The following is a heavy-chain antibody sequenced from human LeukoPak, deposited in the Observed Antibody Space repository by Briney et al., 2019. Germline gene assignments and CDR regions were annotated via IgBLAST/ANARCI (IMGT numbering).Heavy chain of an antibody. D-gene: IGHD1-26*01. V-gene: IGHV3-21*01. CDR1: GFTVTNNY. CDR2: ISSSSSNI. Sequence: GGSLRLSCAASGFTVTNNYMTWVRQAPGKGLGWVSFISSSSSNIYYADSVKGRFSISRDNAKNSLYLQMNSLRAEDTAVYYCARVYSGSPTDYWGQGTLVTVSS. CDR3: ARVYSGSPTDY. J-gene: IGHJ4*02.